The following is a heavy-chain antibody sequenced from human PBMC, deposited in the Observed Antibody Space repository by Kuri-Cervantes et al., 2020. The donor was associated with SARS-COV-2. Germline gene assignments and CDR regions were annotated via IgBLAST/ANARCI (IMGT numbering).Heavy chain of an antibody. Sequence: GESLKISCAASGFTFSSYAMHWVCHAPGKGLEWVAVISYDGSNKYYADSVKGRFTISRDNAKNSLYLQMNSLRAEDTALYYCASVPLSDDYYMDVWGKGTTVTVSS. CDR2: ISYDGSNK. CDR1: GFTFSSYA. V-gene: IGHV3-30-3*01. CDR3: ASVPLSDDYYMDV. D-gene: IGHD2-2*01. J-gene: IGHJ6*03.